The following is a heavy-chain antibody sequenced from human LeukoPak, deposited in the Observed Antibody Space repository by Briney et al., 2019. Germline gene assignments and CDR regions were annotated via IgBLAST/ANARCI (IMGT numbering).Heavy chain of an antibody. V-gene: IGHV4-31*03. CDR3: ARITVTVTRDAFDI. CDR2: TYYSGST. D-gene: IGHD4-17*01. Sequence: ASQTLSLTCTVSGGSISSGGYYWSWIRQHPGKGLEWIGYTYYSGSTYYNPSLKSRVTISVDTSKNQFSLKLSSVTAADTAVYYCARITVTVTRDAFDIWGQGTMVTVSS. CDR1: GGSISSGGYY. J-gene: IGHJ3*02.